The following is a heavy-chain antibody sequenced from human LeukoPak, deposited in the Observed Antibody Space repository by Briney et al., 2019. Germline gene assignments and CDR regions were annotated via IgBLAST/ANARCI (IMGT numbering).Heavy chain of an antibody. J-gene: IGHJ5*02. V-gene: IGHV4-59*01. CDR3: ARMGVAGTGNWFDP. CDR2: IYYSGST. D-gene: IGHD6-19*01. Sequence: PSETLSLTCTVSGSSISNYYWSWIRQPPGKGLEWIGYIYYSGSTNYNPSLKSRVTISVDTSKNQFSLKLSSVTAADTAVYYCARMGVAGTGNWFDPWGQGTLVTVSS. CDR1: GSSISNYY.